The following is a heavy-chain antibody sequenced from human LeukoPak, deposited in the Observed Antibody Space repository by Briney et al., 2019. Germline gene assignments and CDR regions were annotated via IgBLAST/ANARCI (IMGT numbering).Heavy chain of an antibody. Sequence: SETLSLTCTVSGDSISSSYWSWIRQPPGKGLEWIGYVYYTGSPYYNPSLKSRATTSIDMSKNQFSLKLTSMTAADTAVYYCARGPRIVGATPRAYYDFDYWGQGTLVTVSS. CDR3: ARGPRIVGATPRAYYDFDY. D-gene: IGHD1-26*01. J-gene: IGHJ4*02. V-gene: IGHV4-59*01. CDR1: GDSISSSY. CDR2: VYYTGSP.